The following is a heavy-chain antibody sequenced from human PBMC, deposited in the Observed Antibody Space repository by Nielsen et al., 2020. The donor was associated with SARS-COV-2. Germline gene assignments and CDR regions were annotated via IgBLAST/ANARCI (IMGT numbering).Heavy chain of an antibody. J-gene: IGHJ5*02. CDR1: GYTFTSYG. V-gene: IGHV1-18*01. D-gene: IGHD1-7*01. Sequence: ASVKVSCKASGYTFTSYGISWVRQAPGQGLEWMGWISAYNGNTNYAQKLQGRVTMTTDTSTSTAYMELRSLRSDDTAVYYCARAPGNWNYVVWFDPWGQGTLVTVSS. CDR2: ISAYNGNT. CDR3: ARAPGNWNYVVWFDP.